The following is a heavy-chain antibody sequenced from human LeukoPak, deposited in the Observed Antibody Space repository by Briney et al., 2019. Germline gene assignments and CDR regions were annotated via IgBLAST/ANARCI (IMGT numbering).Heavy chain of an antibody. CDR1: VYTFTSYY. V-gene: IGHV1-46*01. CDR3: ARVTSIGGPAAKSIWFDP. J-gene: IGHJ5*02. D-gene: IGHD2-2*01. Sequence: GASVKVSCKASVYTFTSYYMHWVRQAPGQGLEWMGIINPSGGSISYAQKFQGRVTMTRDMSTSTVYMELSGLRSEDTAVYYCARVTSIGGPAAKSIWFDPWGQGTLVTVSS. CDR2: INPSGGSI.